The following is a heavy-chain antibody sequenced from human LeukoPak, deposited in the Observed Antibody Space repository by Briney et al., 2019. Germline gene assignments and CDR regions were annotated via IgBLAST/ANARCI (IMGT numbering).Heavy chain of an antibody. Sequence: SENLSLTCAVYGGSFSGYYWSWIRQPPGKGLEWIGEINHSGSTNYNPSLKSRVTISVDTSKNQFSLKLSSVTAADTAVYYCARDRDRGILAAGWFEPWGQGTLVTVSS. V-gene: IGHV4-34*01. D-gene: IGHD6-13*01. CDR2: INHSGST. CDR1: GGSFSGYY. CDR3: ARDRDRGILAAGWFEP. J-gene: IGHJ5*02.